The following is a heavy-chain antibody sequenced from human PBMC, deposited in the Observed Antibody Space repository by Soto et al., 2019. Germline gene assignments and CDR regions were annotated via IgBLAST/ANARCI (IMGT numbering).Heavy chain of an antibody. J-gene: IGHJ5*02. D-gene: IGHD3-3*01. CDR2: ISGSGLNT. V-gene: IGHV3-23*01. Sequence: PGGSLRLSCAASGFTFSTYAMSWVRQAPGKGLEWVSAISGSGLNTYYADSVKGRFTISRDNSKNTLYLQMNSLRAEDTAIYYCAKEKGTYYDFCWFDPWGQGTLVTVSS. CDR1: GFTFSTYA. CDR3: AKEKGTYYDFCWFDP.